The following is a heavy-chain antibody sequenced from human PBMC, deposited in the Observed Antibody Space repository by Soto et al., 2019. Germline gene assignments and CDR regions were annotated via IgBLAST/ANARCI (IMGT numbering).Heavy chain of an antibody. V-gene: IGHV3-7*01. D-gene: IGHD2-15*01. J-gene: IGHJ6*03. Sequence: EVQLVESGGGLVQPGGSLRLSCAAAGFTFSSYWMSWVRQAPGKGLEWVANIKQDGSEKYYVDSVKGRFTISRDNAKNALYLQMNILRAEDTVVYYCARVEGYYCSGGRCRDSYYMDVLGKGTTVTVSS. CDR2: IKQDGSEK. CDR1: GFTFSSYW. CDR3: ARVEGYYCSGGRCRDSYYMDV.